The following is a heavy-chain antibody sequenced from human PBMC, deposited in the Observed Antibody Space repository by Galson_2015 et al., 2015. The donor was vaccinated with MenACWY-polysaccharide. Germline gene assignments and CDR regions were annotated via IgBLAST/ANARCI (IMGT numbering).Heavy chain of an antibody. V-gene: IGHV3-33*01. CDR1: GSSFSSFG. Sequence: SLRLSCAASGSSFSSFGMHWVRQAPGKGLEWVALIWYDGSKTYYADSVKGRFTISRDNSKNTLYLQMNSLRDEDTAVYYCARIIGYYYSINYWGQGTPVTVSS. D-gene: IGHD2/OR15-2a*01. CDR3: ARIIGYYYSINY. CDR2: IWYDGSKT. J-gene: IGHJ4*02.